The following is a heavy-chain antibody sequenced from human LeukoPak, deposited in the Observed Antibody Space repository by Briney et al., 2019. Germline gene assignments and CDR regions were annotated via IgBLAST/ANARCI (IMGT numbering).Heavy chain of an antibody. D-gene: IGHD3-3*01. CDR2: ISYDGSNK. CDR3: ARDNLRFLEWSTKPYYMDV. CDR1: GFTFSSYA. Sequence: GGSLRLSCAASGFTFSSYAMHWVRQAPGKGLEWVAVISYDGSNKYYADSVKGRFTISRDNSKNTLYLQMNSLRAEDTAVYYCARDNLRFLEWSTKPYYMDVWGKGTTVTVSS. V-gene: IGHV3-30-3*01. J-gene: IGHJ6*03.